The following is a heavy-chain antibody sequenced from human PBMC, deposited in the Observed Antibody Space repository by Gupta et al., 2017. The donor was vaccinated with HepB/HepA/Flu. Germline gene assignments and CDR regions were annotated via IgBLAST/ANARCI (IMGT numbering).Heavy chain of an antibody. D-gene: IGHD2-2*01. CDR1: GYTFTGYY. CDR3: ARGEYLGYGSSTSCYVNDY. V-gene: IGHV1-2*02. CDR2: INPNSGGT. J-gene: IGHJ4*02. Sequence: HVQLVQSGAEVKTPGASVKVSCKASGYTFTGYYMHWVRQAPGQGLEWMGWINPNSGGTNYAQKFQGRVTMTRDTSISTAYMELSRLRSDDTAVYXCARGEYLGYGSSTSCYVNDYWGQGTLVTVSS.